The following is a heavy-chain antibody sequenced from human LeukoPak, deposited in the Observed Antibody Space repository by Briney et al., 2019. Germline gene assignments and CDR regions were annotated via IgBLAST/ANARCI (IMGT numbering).Heavy chain of an antibody. J-gene: IGHJ6*02. CDR2: IYSGGST. CDR3: AREQASDYYYGMDV. Sequence: GGSLRLSCAASGFTFSSYWMHWVRQAPGKGLEWVSVIYSGGSTYYADSVKGRFTISRDNSKNTLYLQMNSLRAEDTAVYYCAREQASDYYYGMDVWGQGTTVTVSS. CDR1: GFTFSSYW. V-gene: IGHV3-53*01.